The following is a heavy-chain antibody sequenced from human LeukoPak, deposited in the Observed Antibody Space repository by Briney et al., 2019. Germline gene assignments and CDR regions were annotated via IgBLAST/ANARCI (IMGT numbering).Heavy chain of an antibody. CDR1: GGTFSSYA. CDR2: IIPIFGTA. J-gene: IGHJ4*02. D-gene: IGHD5-18*01. Sequence: SVKVSCKASGGTFSSYAISWVRQAPGQGLEWMGGIIPIFGTANYAQKLQGRVTMTTDTSTSTAYMELRSLRSDDTAVYYCAREKSRYKYGYNYWGQGTLVTVSS. CDR3: AREKSRYKYGYNY. V-gene: IGHV1-69*05.